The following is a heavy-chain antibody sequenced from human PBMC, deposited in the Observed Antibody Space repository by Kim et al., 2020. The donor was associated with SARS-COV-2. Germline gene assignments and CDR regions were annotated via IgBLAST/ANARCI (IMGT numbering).Heavy chain of an antibody. V-gene: IGHV1-8*01. Sequence: DSVKVSCKASGYTFTSYDINWVRQATGQGLEWMGWMNPNSGNTGYAQKFQGRFTMTRNTSISTAYMELSSLISEDTAVYYCARGRGSSWYRRTWYFDLWGRGTLVAVSS. J-gene: IGHJ2*01. CDR1: GYTFTSYD. CDR2: MNPNSGNT. D-gene: IGHD6-13*01. CDR3: ARGRGSSWYRRTWYFDL.